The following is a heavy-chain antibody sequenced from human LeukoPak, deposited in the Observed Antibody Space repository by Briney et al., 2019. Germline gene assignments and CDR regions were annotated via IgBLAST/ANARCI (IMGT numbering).Heavy chain of an antibody. CDR2: ISSSSSSII. J-gene: IGHJ4*02. V-gene: IGHV3-48*01. D-gene: IGHD3-3*01. CDR1: GFTFSSYS. Sequence: PGGSLRLSRSASGFTFSSYSMNWVRQAPGKGLEWISYISSSSSSIIYYADSVKGRFTISRDNAKNSLYLQMNSLRAEDTAVYYCASERGTFGVIIIDFDYRGQGTLVTVSS. CDR3: ASERGTFGVIIIDFDY.